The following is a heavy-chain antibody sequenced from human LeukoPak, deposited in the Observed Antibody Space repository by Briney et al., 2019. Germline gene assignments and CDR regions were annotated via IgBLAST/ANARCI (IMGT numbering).Heavy chain of an antibody. CDR2: ISSSGSTI. CDR3: VRYLISSSGGSCYGPFDY. J-gene: IGHJ4*02. D-gene: IGHD2-15*01. V-gene: IGHV3-48*03. CDR1: GSTYRSYE. Sequence: PGGSLRLSCAASGSTYRSYEMNWVRQAPGKGLEWVSYISSSGSTIYYADSVKGRFTISRDNAKNSLYLQMNSLRAEDPAVYYCVRYLISSSGGSCYGPFDYWGQGTLVTVSS.